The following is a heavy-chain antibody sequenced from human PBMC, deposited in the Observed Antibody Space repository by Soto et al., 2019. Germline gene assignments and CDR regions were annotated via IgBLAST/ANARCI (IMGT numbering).Heavy chain of an antibody. V-gene: IGHV1-46*01. CDR2: INPSGGST. D-gene: IGHD2-21*02. J-gene: IGHJ6*02. Sequence: GASVKVSCKASGYTFTSYYMHWVRQAPGQGLEWMGIINPSGGSTSYAQKFQGRVTMTRDTSTSTVYMELSSLRSEDTAVYYCARDLLVTASRYYYYGMDVWGQGTTVTVSS. CDR3: ARDLLVTASRYYYYGMDV. CDR1: GYTFTSYY.